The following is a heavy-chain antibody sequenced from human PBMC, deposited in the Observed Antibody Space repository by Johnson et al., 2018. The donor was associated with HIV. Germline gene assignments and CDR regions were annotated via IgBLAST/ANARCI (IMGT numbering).Heavy chain of an antibody. CDR1: GLNFSDYG. CDR2: ISFDGSNE. Sequence: QVQLVESGGGVVQPGMFVTLSCAASGLNFSDYGMHWVRQAPGKGLEWVAVISFDGSNEYYADSVKGRFTISRDNSKNTLYLQMNSLRAEDTALYYCAKVVGIAAAGWDAFDIWGQGTMVTVSS. D-gene: IGHD6-13*01. CDR3: AKVVGIAAAGWDAFDI. V-gene: IGHV3-30*04. J-gene: IGHJ3*02.